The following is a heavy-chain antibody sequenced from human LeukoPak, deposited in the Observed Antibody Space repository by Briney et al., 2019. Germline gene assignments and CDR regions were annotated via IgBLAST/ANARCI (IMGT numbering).Heavy chain of an antibody. Sequence: ASVKVSCKASGYTFTSYDINWVRQATGQGLEWMGWMNPNSGKTSYAQKFQGRVTMTRNTSISTAYMELSSLRSEDTAGFYRASMALAAAGKSLGYWGQGTLVTVSS. V-gene: IGHV1-8*01. CDR3: ASMALAAAGKSLGY. D-gene: IGHD6-13*01. CDR1: GYTFTSYD. J-gene: IGHJ4*02. CDR2: MNPNSGKT.